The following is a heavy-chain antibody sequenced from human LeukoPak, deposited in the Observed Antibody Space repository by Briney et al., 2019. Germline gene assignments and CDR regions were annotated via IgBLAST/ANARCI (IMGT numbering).Heavy chain of an antibody. V-gene: IGHV1-8*01. CDR1: GYTFTSYD. D-gene: IGHD2-15*01. J-gene: IGHJ5*02. CDR2: MNPNSGNT. Sequence: ASVKVSCKASGYTFTSYDINWVRQATGQGLEWMGWMNPNSGNTGYAQKFQGRVTMTRNTSISTAYMELSSLRSEDTVVYYCARGPCSGGSCYDWFDPWGQGTLVTVSS. CDR3: ARGPCSGGSCYDWFDP.